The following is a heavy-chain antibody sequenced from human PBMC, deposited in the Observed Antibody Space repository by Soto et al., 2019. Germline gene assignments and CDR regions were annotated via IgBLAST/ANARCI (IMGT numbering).Heavy chain of an antibody. Sequence: GGSLRLSCAASGFTVSINYMSWVRQAPGKGLEWVSVIYSGGSTYYADSVKGRFTISRHNSKNTLYLQMNSLRAEDTAVYYCARDSSRYYYGSGFHMGAFDIWGQGTMVTVSS. CDR3: ARDSSRYYYGSGFHMGAFDI. J-gene: IGHJ3*02. D-gene: IGHD3-10*01. CDR1: GFTVSINY. V-gene: IGHV3-53*04. CDR2: IYSGGST.